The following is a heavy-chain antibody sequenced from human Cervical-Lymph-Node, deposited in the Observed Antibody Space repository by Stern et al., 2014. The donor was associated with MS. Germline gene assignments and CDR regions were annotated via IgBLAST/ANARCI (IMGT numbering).Heavy chain of an antibody. CDR1: ENTFTGYY. V-gene: IGHV1-2*02. Sequence: QVQLVESGDAVKKHGASVKVNCKTSENTFTGYYIHWVRQAPGIGLEWRGLINPNSGATHDAWRCQDSVALTSDTSNSLAYMELYSLTSGVTAVYYCSMISLLSGIDYWGQGSLVTVSS. CDR2: INPNSGAT. CDR3: SMISLLSGIDY. J-gene: IGHJ4*02. D-gene: IGHD3-16*02.